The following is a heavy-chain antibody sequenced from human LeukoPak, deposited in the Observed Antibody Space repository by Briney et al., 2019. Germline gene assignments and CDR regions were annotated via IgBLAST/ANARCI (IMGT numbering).Heavy chain of an antibody. CDR1: GGPISSNML. CDR3: AGARWTDYGSGSYDY. CDR2: VHHSGST. Sequence: SETLSLTCVVSGGPISSNMLWTWVRQPPGKGLEWIGEVHHSGSTNYNPSLKSRITISVDKSKNQFSLKMRPVTAADTAVYYCAGARWTDYGSGSYDYWGQGTLVTVSS. J-gene: IGHJ4*02. V-gene: IGHV4-4*02. D-gene: IGHD3-10*01.